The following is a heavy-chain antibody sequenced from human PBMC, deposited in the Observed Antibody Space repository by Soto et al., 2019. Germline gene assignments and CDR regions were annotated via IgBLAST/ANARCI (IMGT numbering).Heavy chain of an antibody. CDR3: ARTTAVPNTLRSRYFFDY. D-gene: IGHD4-17*01. CDR2: VYYSGTT. Sequence: SETLSLTCSVSGGSVSNKTYYWSWIRQPPGKRLEWIGYVYYSGTTNYNPSLKSPVTISVDLSKNQFSLRLSSVTTADTALYYCARTTAVPNTLRSRYFFDYWGQGTLVTVSS. J-gene: IGHJ4*02. V-gene: IGHV4-61*01. CDR1: GGSVSNKTYY.